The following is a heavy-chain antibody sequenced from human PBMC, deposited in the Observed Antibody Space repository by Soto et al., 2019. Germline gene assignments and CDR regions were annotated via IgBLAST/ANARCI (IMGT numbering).Heavy chain of an antibody. CDR3: ARVAKAGYYSYYLDV. J-gene: IGHJ6*03. CDR1: GGTFSSYA. CDR2: IIPIFGTA. Sequence: SVKVSCKASGGTFSSYAISWVRQAPGQGLEWMGGIIPIFGTANYAQKFQGRVTITTDTSTSTAYMELRSLRSDDTAVYYCARVAKAGYYSYYLDVWGKGTTVTVSS. V-gene: IGHV1-69*05.